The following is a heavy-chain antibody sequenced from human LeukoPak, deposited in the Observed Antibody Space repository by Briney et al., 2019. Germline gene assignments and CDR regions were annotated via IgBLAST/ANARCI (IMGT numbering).Heavy chain of an antibody. CDR3: ARDPASSGIKAFDI. Sequence: SETLSLTCAVYGGSFSGYYWSWIRQPPGKGLEWIGEINHSGSTNYNPSLKSRVTISVDTSKNQFSLKLSSVTAADTAVYYCARDPASSGIKAFDIWGQGTMVTVSS. V-gene: IGHV4-34*01. CDR1: GGSFSGYY. J-gene: IGHJ3*02. D-gene: IGHD1-26*01. CDR2: INHSGST.